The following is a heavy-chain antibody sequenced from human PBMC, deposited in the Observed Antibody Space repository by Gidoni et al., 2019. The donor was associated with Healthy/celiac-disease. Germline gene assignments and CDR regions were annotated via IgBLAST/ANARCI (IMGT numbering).Heavy chain of an antibody. J-gene: IGHJ5*02. CDR1: GFTFRSYA. Sequence: QVQLVESGGGVVQPGRSLRLSCAASGFTFRSYAMHWVRQAPGKGLEWVADISYDGSNKYYADSVKGRFTISRDNSKNTLYLQMNSLRAEDTAVYYCARDYVYYDYIWGSLGGWFDPWGQGTLVTVSS. V-gene: IGHV3-30-3*01. D-gene: IGHD3-16*01. CDR3: ARDYVYYDYIWGSLGGWFDP. CDR2: ISYDGSNK.